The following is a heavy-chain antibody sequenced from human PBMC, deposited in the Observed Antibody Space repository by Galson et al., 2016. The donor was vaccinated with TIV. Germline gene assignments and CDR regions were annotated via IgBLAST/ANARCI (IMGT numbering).Heavy chain of an antibody. J-gene: IGHJ3*01. CDR3: AKEENSGYYPNDAFDF. V-gene: IGHV3-30*18. CDR1: GFTFSSYN. Sequence: SLRLSCAASGFTFSSYNMHWVRQAPGKGLEWVAVIAYDGSYKHYAGSVKGLFTVSRDNSKTTLDLQMNSLGAEDTALYYCAKEENSGYYPNDAFDFWGQGTMVTVS. D-gene: IGHD3-3*01. CDR2: IAYDGSYK.